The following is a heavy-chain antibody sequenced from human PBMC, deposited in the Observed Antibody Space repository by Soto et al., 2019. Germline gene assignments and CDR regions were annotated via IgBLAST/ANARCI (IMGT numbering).Heavy chain of an antibody. CDR1: GDSVSSNSAA. J-gene: IGHJ4*02. CDR3: ARDNSIAAYYLDY. CDR2: TYYRSKWYY. D-gene: IGHD6-6*01. Sequence: SQTFSLTCAISGDSVSSNSAAWNWIRQSPSRGLEWLGRTYYRSKWYYDYSVSVKSRITINPDTSKNQFSLQLNSVTPEDTAVYYCARDNSIAAYYLDYWGQGTLVTVSS. V-gene: IGHV6-1*01.